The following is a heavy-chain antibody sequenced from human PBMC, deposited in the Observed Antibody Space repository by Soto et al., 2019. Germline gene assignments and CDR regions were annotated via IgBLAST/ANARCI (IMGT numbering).Heavy chain of an antibody. Sequence: WGSLGVSCASSGFTFRSYYMIWVRQAPGKGLDWVSSISAGSTNIYYAPSVKGRFTISRDNAKNSLYLQIKSLRAEDTAVYYCARQYPSSSRHFDHWGQGTMVTVSS. V-gene: IGHV3-21*01. CDR2: ISAGSTNI. CDR1: GFTFRSYY. D-gene: IGHD6-6*01. J-gene: IGHJ4*02. CDR3: ARQYPSSSRHFDH.